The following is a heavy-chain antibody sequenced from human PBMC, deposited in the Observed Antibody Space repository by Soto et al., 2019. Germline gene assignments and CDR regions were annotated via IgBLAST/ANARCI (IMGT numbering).Heavy chain of an antibody. V-gene: IGHV3-11*01. D-gene: IGHD4-17*01. CDR3: ARGSDYGDRPYYYYYYMDV. Sequence: GGSLRLSCAASGFTFSDYYMSWIRQAPGKGLEWVSYISSSGSTIYYADSVKGRFTISRDNAKNSLYLQMNSLRAEDTAVYYCARGSDYGDRPYYYYYYMDVWGKGTTVTVSS. CDR1: GFTFSDYY. CDR2: ISSSGSTI. J-gene: IGHJ6*03.